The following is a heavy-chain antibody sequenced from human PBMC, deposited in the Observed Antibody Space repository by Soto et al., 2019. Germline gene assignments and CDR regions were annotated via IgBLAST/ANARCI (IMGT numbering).Heavy chain of an antibody. CDR1: GYSFRSYG. Sequence: ASVKVSCKASGYSFRSYGINWVRQAPGQGLEWIGWVSGYNYNTKYAQKLQGRITVTTDTSTNTAYMELTRLTSDDTAVYFCAREYYSSTTWIDYWGQGTLVTVSS. D-gene: IGHD1-26*01. J-gene: IGHJ4*02. CDR3: AREYYSSTTWIDY. CDR2: VSGYNYNT. V-gene: IGHV1-18*01.